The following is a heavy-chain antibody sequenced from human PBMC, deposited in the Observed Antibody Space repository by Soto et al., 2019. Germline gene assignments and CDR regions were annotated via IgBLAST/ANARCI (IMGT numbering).Heavy chain of an antibody. CDR2: ISGSGGST. J-gene: IGHJ4*02. CDR1: GFTFSSYA. CDR3: AKADPSGSYSAY. Sequence: GESLKISCAASGFTFSSYAMSWVRQAPGKGLEWVSAISGSGGSTYYADSVKGRFTISRDNSKNTLYLQMNSLRAEDTAVYYCAKADPSGSYSAYWGQGTLVTVSS. D-gene: IGHD1-26*01. V-gene: IGHV3-23*01.